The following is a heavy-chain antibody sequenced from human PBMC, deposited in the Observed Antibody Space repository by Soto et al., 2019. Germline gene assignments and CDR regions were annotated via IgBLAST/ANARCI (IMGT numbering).Heavy chain of an antibody. Sequence: QVQLVQSGTEVKKPGSSVMFSSKASGGTFNRYAISWLRQAPGQGPEWMGGITPMFGIGNYAQKFQGRVTITADESTTTVHMELRRLTCEDTAVYYCAQTLGSAVAGPGRFDLWGRGTRVIVSS. CDR1: GGTFNRYA. D-gene: IGHD6-19*01. CDR2: ITPMFGIG. CDR3: AQTLGSAVAGPGRFDL. J-gene: IGHJ2*01. V-gene: IGHV1-69*12.